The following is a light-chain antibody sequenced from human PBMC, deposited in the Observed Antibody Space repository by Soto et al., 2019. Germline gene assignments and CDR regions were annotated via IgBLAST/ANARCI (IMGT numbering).Light chain of an antibody. Sequence: AIQITHSPSSLSASVGDRVTISCRASQGIRRDLAWYQQRPGTVPKLLIFGASSLQSGVPSRFSGSGSGTDFTLTISSLQPEDSATYYCLQDYSYPRTLGQGTKVDIK. CDR3: LQDYSYPRT. V-gene: IGKV1-6*01. J-gene: IGKJ1*01. CDR2: GAS. CDR1: QGIRRD.